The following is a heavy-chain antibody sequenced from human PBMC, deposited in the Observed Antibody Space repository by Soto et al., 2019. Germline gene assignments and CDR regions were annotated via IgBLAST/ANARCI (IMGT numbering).Heavy chain of an antibody. CDR1: GFIFSDYW. D-gene: IGHD2-8*02. CDR2: VHRYGGGP. V-gene: IGHV3-74*01. J-gene: IGHJ4*02. CDR3: VRAVGGVSHLDH. Sequence: HPGGSLRLSCAASGFIFSDYWIHWVRQAPGKGLVWVARVHRYGGGPKYAASVKGRFTISRDNSDNKVFLQMNDLTSEDTAVYFCVRAVGGVSHLDHWGLGTLVTVSS.